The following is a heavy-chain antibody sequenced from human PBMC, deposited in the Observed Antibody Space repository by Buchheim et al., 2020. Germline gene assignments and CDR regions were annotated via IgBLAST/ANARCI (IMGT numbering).Heavy chain of an antibody. D-gene: IGHD6-6*01. CDR3: TTLMKSARLSSDY. CDR1: EFTFTNAW. Sequence: EVQVVESGGDLVKPGESLRLSCAASEFTFTNAWMSWIRQAPGKGLEWVGRIRSSTDGGTTDYAVPVKGRFTISRDDSENTLYLQMNSLKTEDTAVYYCTTLMKSARLSSDYWGQGTL. J-gene: IGHJ4*02. V-gene: IGHV3-15*01. CDR2: IRSSTDGGTT.